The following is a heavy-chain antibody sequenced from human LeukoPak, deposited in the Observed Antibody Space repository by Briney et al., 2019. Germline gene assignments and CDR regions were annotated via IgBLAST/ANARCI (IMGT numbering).Heavy chain of an antibody. D-gene: IGHD1-26*01. Sequence: ASVKVSCKASGYTFTSYGNSWVRQAPGQGLEWMGWISAYNGNTNYAQKLQGRVTMTTDTSTSTAYMELRSLRSDDAAVYYCARDVVSPYSGSYLFDYWGQGTLVTVSS. CDR1: GYTFTSYG. CDR3: ARDVVSPYSGSYLFDY. CDR2: ISAYNGNT. V-gene: IGHV1-18*01. J-gene: IGHJ4*02.